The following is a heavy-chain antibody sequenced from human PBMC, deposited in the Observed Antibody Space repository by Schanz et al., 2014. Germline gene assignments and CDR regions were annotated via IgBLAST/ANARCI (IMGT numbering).Heavy chain of an antibody. J-gene: IGHJ4*02. CDR1: GVTFSSYA. V-gene: IGHV3-23*01. CDR2: INGNGGIT. CDR3: AKERIAAAWTFDY. Sequence: EVQLLESGGGFVQPGGSLRLSCVASGVTFSSYAMSWVRQASGKGLEWVSAINGNGGITYYADPVKGRFTISRDNSKNTLYLQMNSLRAEDTAVYYCAKERIAAAWTFDYWGQGALVTVSS. D-gene: IGHD6-13*01.